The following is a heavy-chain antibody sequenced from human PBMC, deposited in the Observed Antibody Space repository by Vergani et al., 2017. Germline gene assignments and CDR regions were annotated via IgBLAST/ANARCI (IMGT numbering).Heavy chain of an antibody. J-gene: IGHJ1*01. D-gene: IGHD1-1*01. CDR2: ISYDGTQK. V-gene: IGHV3-30*03. CDR3: ATKICGTPGCQIGYFRE. Sequence: QVHLVESGGGVVQPGRSLRLSCVVSGFTSSYYGMHWVRQAPGKGLEWVAVISYDGTQKYYADSVKGRFTISRDNSKSTLYLQMNSLRTEDTAVYYCATKICGTPGCQIGYFREWVEGTLVTVSS. CDR1: GFTSSYYG.